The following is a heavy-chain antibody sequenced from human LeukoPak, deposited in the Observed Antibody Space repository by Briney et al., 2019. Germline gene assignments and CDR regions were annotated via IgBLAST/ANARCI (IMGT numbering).Heavy chain of an antibody. CDR1: GFTFSSYA. J-gene: IGHJ4*02. Sequence: GGSLRLSCAASGFTFSSYAMSWVRQAPGKGLEWVTGISGSGSNTYYADSVKGRFTISRDSSKNTLYLEMDSLRAEDTAVYYCAKDGLFQCTYGSDYWGQGTLVTVSS. D-gene: IGHD3-10*01. CDR2: ISGSGSNT. CDR3: AKDGLFQCTYGSDY. V-gene: IGHV3-23*01.